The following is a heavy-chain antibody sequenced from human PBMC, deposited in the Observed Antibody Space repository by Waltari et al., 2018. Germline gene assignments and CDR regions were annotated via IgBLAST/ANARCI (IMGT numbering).Heavy chain of an antibody. J-gene: IGHJ4*02. CDR1: GYTFPSYG. Sequence: QVQLVQSGTEVKNPGASVKVSCKASGYTFPSYGISWVRQAPGQGLEWMGWTSAHNDDTNYVQRFQGRLTMTTDTSTNTAYMELRSLTSDDTAVYFCARDYYSDYVFDYWGQGTLVIVSS. D-gene: IGHD4-17*01. CDR2: TSAHNDDT. CDR3: ARDYYSDYVFDY. V-gene: IGHV1-18*01.